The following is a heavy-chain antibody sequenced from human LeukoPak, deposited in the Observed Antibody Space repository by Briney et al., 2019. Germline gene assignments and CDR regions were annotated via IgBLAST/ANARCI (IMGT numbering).Heavy chain of an antibody. D-gene: IGHD5-18*01. V-gene: IGHV3-23*01. Sequence: GGSLRLSCVASGFTFSTFAMNWVRQAPGKGLEWVSTISETGRSTYYADSVQGQFTISRDNSKNTLYLQMNSLRAEDTAVYYCAKDRGYSYGISEYWGQGTLVTVSS. J-gene: IGHJ4*02. CDR2: ISETGRST. CDR3: AKDRGYSYGISEY. CDR1: GFTFSTFA.